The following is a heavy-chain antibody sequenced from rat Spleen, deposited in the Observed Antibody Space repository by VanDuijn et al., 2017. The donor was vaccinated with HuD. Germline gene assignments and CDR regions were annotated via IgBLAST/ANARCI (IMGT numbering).Heavy chain of an antibody. D-gene: IGHD1-3*01. CDR2: ISSGGNT. V-gene: IGHV2S12*01. CDR3: ARLTIGS. J-gene: IGHJ2*01. CDR1: GFSLISNG. Sequence: QVQLKESGPGLMQPSETLSLTCTVSGFSLISNGVSWVRQPPGKGLEWIAAISSGGNTYYNSALKSRMSISRDTSKSQVFLKMNSLQTEDTAMYFCARLTIGSWGQGVMVTVSS.